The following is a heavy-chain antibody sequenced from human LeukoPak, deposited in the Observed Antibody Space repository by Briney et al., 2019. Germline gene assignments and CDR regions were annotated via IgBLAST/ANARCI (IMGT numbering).Heavy chain of an antibody. CDR1: GYSFTSYW. D-gene: IGHD6-13*01. CDR3: AGLSYSSSWYPRAFDI. J-gene: IGHJ3*02. CDR2: IYPGDSDT. Sequence: HGESLKISCKGSGYSFTSYWIGWVRQMPGKGLEWMGIIYPGDSDTRYSPSFQGQVTISADKSISTAYLQWSSLKASDTAMYYCAGLSYSSSWYPRAFDIWGQGTMVTVSS. V-gene: IGHV5-51*01.